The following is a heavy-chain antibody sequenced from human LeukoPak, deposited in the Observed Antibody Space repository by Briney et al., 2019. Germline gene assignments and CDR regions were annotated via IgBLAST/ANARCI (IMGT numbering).Heavy chain of an antibody. CDR1: GGSISSYY. CDR3: ARTFSGWYLYFDY. Sequence: SETPSLTCTVSGGSISSYYWSWIRQPPGKGLEWIGYIYYSGSTNYNPSLKSRVTISVDTSKDQFSLKLSSVTAADTAVYYCARTFSGWYLYFDYWGQGILVTVSS. D-gene: IGHD6-19*01. V-gene: IGHV4-59*01. CDR2: IYYSGST. J-gene: IGHJ4*02.